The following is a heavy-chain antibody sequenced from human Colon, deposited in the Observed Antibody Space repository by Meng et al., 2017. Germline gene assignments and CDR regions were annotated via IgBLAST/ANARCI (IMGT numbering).Heavy chain of an antibody. CDR3: ARDRVPGKY. D-gene: IGHD1-14*01. CDR2: IYYSGTT. J-gene: IGHJ4*02. Sequence: GQLQESGPGLVRPSETLSLPCTFSGGSVSSGTYYWSWIRQPPGKGLEWIGCIYYSGTTNYNPSLKSRVTISVDTSKNQFSLKLSSVTPADTAVYFCARDRVPGKYWGQGTLVTVSS. CDR1: GGSVSSGTYY. V-gene: IGHV4-61*01.